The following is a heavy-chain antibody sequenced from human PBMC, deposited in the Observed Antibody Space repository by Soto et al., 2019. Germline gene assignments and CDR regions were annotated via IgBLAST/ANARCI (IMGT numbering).Heavy chain of an antibody. Sequence: SETLSLTCTVSGGSISSSSYYWGWIRQPPGKGLEWIGSIYYSGSTYYTPSLKSRVTISVDTSKNQFSLKLSSVTAADTAVYYCATKGATYYDILTGYYNPDYFDYWGQGTFVTVSS. J-gene: IGHJ4*02. V-gene: IGHV4-39*01. CDR1: GGSISSSSYY. CDR2: IYYSGST. CDR3: ATKGATYYDILTGYYNPDYFDY. D-gene: IGHD3-9*01.